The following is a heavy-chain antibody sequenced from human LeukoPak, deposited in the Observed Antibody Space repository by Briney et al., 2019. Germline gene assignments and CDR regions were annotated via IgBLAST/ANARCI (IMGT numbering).Heavy chain of an antibody. CDR2: IYYSGST. Sequence: PSETLSLTCAVSGGSISSNSYYWGRIRQPPGKGLEWIGSIYYSGSTYYNPSLKSRVTISVDTSKNQFSLRLSSVTAADTAVYYCARELLPTSFDYWGQGTLVTVSS. D-gene: IGHD3-10*01. V-gene: IGHV4-39*02. CDR3: ARELLPTSFDY. CDR1: GGSISSNSYY. J-gene: IGHJ4*02.